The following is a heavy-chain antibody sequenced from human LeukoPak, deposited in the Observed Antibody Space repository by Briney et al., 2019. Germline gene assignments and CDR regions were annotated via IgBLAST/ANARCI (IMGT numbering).Heavy chain of an antibody. D-gene: IGHD3-10*01. J-gene: IGHJ4*02. CDR3: ARKENVYYYFDY. Sequence: SETLSLTCTVSGGSVSSSGSYWSWIRQPPGKGLEWFAYIYYSGSTTYNPSLKSRVIISVDTSKNQFSLRLSSVTAADTAVYYCARKENVYYYFDYWGQGTLVTVSS. CDR1: GGSVSSSGSY. CDR2: IYYSGST. V-gene: IGHV4-61*08.